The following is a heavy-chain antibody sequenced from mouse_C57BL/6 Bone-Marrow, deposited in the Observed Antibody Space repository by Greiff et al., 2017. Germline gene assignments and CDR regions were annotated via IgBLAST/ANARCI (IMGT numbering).Heavy chain of an antibody. J-gene: IGHJ3*01. D-gene: IGHD1-1*01. V-gene: IGHV1-54*01. Sequence: QVQLQQSGAELVRPGTSVKVSCKASGYAFTNYLIEWVKQRPGQGLEWIGVINPGSGGTNYNEKFKGKATLTADKSSSTAYMQLSSLTSEDSGVYFGARGGGSSPFAYGGQGTLVTVSA. CDR2: INPGSGGT. CDR1: GYAFTNYL. CDR3: ARGGGSSPFAY.